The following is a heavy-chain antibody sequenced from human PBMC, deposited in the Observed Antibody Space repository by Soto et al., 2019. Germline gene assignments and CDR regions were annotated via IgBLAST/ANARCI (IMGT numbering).Heavy chain of an antibody. Sequence: SVKVSCKASGVTFSSETLGWVRQAPGQGLEWVGGIIPLFGTASYAQKFQGRVTITADESTSTVYMELSSLRSDDTAVYFCATELGENPASPFDAWGQGTLVTAPQ. D-gene: IGHD3-10*01. CDR3: ATELGENPASPFDA. V-gene: IGHV1-69*13. CDR1: GVTFSSET. J-gene: IGHJ4*02. CDR2: IIPLFGTA.